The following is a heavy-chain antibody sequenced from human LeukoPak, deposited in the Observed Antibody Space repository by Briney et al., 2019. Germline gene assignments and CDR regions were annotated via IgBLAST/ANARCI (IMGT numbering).Heavy chain of an antibody. Sequence: PGGSLRLSCTASGFTLTNAWMNWVRHAPGKGLECVGRIKSNNDGGAADSAAPVKGRFTISRDDSKNTLYLQMNSLKTEDTAVYYCAIDRDYYGSGIPYWGQGTLVTVSS. V-gene: IGHV3-15*01. D-gene: IGHD3-10*01. CDR1: GFTLTNAW. CDR3: AIDRDYYGSGIPY. CDR2: IKSNNDGGAA. J-gene: IGHJ4*02.